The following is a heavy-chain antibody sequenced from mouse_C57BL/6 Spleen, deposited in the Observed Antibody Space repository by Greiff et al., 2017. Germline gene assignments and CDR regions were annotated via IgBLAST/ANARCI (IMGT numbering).Heavy chain of an antibody. Sequence: EVQLVESEGGLVQPGSSMKLSCTASGFTFSDYYMAWVRQVPEKGLEWVANINYDGSSTYYLDSLKSRFIISRDNAKNILYLQMSSLKSEDTATYYCARGPDYYGSSHWYFDVWGTGTTVTVSS. CDR3: ARGPDYYGSSHWYFDV. CDR1: GFTFSDYY. CDR2: INYDGSST. V-gene: IGHV5-16*01. J-gene: IGHJ1*03. D-gene: IGHD1-1*01.